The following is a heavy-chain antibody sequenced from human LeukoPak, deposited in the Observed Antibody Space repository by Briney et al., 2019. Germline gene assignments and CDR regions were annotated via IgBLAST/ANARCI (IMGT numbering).Heavy chain of an antibody. CDR3: ARGETAYWYFEL. CDR1: GFTVSSNY. V-gene: IGHV3-66*01. Sequence: GGSLRLSCAASGFTVSSNYMSWVRQAPGKGLGWVSVIYSGGTTYYADSVKGRFTISRDNSKNTLYLQMNSLRAEDTAVYYCARGETAYWYFELWGRGTLVTVSS. D-gene: IGHD1-1*01. J-gene: IGHJ2*01. CDR2: IYSGGTT.